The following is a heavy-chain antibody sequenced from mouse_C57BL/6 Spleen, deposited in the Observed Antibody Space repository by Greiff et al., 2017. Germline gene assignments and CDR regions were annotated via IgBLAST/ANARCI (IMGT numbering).Heavy chain of an antibody. J-gene: IGHJ2*01. D-gene: IGHD4-1*01. Sequence: EVQRVESGGGLVKPGGSLKLSCAASGFTFSDYGMHWVRQAPEKGLEWVAYISSGSSTIYYADTVKGRFTISRDNAKNTLFLQMTSLRSEDTAMYYCARRTRWDGDYFDYWGQGTTLTVSS. V-gene: IGHV5-17*01. CDR2: ISSGSSTI. CDR1: GFTFSDYG. CDR3: ARRTRWDGDYFDY.